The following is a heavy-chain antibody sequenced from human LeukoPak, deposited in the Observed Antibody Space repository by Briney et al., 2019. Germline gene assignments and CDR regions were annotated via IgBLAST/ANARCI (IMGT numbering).Heavy chain of an antibody. V-gene: IGHV3-7*01. CDR3: ARDSSGWYYYYYGMDV. CDR2: IKQDGSEK. D-gene: IGHD6-19*01. Sequence: GGSLRLSCAASGLTFSSYWMSWVRQAPGKGLEWVANIKQDGSEKYYVDSVKGRFTISRDNAKNSLYLQMNSLRAEDTAVYYCARDSSGWYYYYYGMDVWGQGTTVTVSS. J-gene: IGHJ6*02. CDR1: GLTFSSYW.